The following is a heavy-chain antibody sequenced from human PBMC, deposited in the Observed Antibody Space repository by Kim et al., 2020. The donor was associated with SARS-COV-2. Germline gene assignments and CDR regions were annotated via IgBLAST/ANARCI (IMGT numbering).Heavy chain of an antibody. V-gene: IGHV1-69*04. D-gene: IGHD2-15*01. CDR3: ARDKDGYSLDY. J-gene: IGHJ4*02. Sequence: NYIQKFQGRVTITADRATSRAYVELSSLRSEDTAVYYCARDKDGYSLDYWGQGTLVTVSS.